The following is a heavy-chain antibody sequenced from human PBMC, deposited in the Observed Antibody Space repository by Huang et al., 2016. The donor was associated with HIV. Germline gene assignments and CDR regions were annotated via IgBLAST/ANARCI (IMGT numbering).Heavy chain of an antibody. CDR2: RNSEGSST. CDR1: GFSISSYW. V-gene: IGHV3-74*01. J-gene: IGHJ4*02. CDR3: ARDPRIQSWLNFFDY. D-gene: IGHD3-22*01. Sequence: EVQLVESGGGLVQPGGSLRLSCAASGFSISSYWMHWVRQAPGKGLGGVLRRNSEGSSTSYADSGKGRFTIARDNAKNTLYLQMNSLRAEDTAVYYCARDPRIQSWLNFFDYWGQGTLVSVSS.